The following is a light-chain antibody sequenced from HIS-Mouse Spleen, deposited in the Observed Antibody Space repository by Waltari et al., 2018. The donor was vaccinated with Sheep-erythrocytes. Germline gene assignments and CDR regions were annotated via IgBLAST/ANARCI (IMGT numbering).Light chain of an antibody. CDR2: LNSDGSH. J-gene: IGLJ3*02. Sequence: QLVLTQSPSASASLGASVKLTCTLSSGHSSSAIAWHQQQPEKGPRYLMKLNSDGSHSKGDGIPGRVSGSSSGAERYLTISSLQSEDEADYYCQTWGTGIPWVFGGGTKLTVL. V-gene: IGLV4-69*01. CDR3: QTWGTGIPWV. CDR1: SGHSSSA.